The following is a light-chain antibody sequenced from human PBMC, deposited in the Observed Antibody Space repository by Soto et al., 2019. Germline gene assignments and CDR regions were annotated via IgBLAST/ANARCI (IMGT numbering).Light chain of an antibody. J-gene: IGKJ1*01. CDR1: QSVSSN. CDR2: DAS. CDR3: QQYSSSPCT. V-gene: IGKV3-20*01. Sequence: EIVMTQSPATLSVSPGERATLSCRASQSVSSNLAWYQQKPGQAPRLLIYDASSRATGIPDRFSGTGSGTDFALTISRLEPEDFAVYYCQQYSSSPCTFGQGTKVDIK.